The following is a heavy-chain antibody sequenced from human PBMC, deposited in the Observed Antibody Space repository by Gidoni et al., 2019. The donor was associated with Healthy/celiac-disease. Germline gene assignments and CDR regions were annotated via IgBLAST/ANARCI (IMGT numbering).Heavy chain of an antibody. Sequence: QVQLQQWGAGLLKPSETLSLTCAVYGGSFSGYYWSWIRQPPGKGLEWIGEINHSGSTNYNPSLKSRVTISVDTSKNQFSLKLSSVTAADTAVYYCARDWSPRSSMVRGVRVWFDPWGQGTLVTVSS. V-gene: IGHV4-34*01. D-gene: IGHD3-10*01. J-gene: IGHJ5*02. CDR2: INHSGST. CDR3: ARDWSPRSSMVRGVRVWFDP. CDR1: GGSFSGYY.